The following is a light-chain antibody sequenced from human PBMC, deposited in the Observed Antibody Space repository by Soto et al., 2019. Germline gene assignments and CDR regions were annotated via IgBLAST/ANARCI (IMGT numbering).Light chain of an antibody. CDR1: QSVSSY. CDR2: GAS. V-gene: IGKV3-20*01. Sequence: EIVLTQSPATLSLSPGERATLSCRASQSVSSYLAWYQQKPGQAPRLLIYGASSRATGIPDRFSGSWSGTDFTLTISRLDPEDFAVYYCQQYGSSARTFGQGTKVDIK. J-gene: IGKJ1*01. CDR3: QQYGSSART.